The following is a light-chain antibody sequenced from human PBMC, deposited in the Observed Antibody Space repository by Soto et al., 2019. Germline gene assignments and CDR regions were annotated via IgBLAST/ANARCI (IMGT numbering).Light chain of an antibody. CDR1: QSVDTTF. V-gene: IGKV3-20*01. Sequence: EIVLTQSPGSLSLSPGQRATLSCRASQSVDTTFFAWYQKKPGQAPRLLIYGASKRATGIPDRFSGSGSETDFTLIISRLEPEDFAVYYCQQYMSSVTFGQGTKVEIK. CDR2: GAS. CDR3: QQYMSSVT. J-gene: IGKJ1*01.